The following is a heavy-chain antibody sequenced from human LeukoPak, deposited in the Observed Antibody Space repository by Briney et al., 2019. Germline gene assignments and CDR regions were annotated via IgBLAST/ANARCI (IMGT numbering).Heavy chain of an antibody. J-gene: IGHJ6*03. CDR1: GGSFSGYY. CDR2: INHSGST. V-gene: IGHV4-34*01. D-gene: IGHD1-26*01. CDR3: ARGPYSGAGRRYYYYYMDV. Sequence: TPSETLSLTCAVYGGSFSGYYWSWIRQPPGKGLEWIGEINHSGSTNYNPSLKSRVTISVDTSKNQFSLKLSSVTAADTAVYYCARGPYSGAGRRYYYYYMDVWGKGTTVTVSS.